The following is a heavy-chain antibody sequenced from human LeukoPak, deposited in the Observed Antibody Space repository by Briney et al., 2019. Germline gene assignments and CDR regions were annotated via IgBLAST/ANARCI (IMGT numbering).Heavy chain of an antibody. CDR3: VRHIEYYYGSGSYFDY. Sequence: LGESLKISCKGSGYSFTSYWIGWVRQMPGKGLEWMGIIYPGDSDTRYSPSFQGQVTISADKSISTAYLQWSSLKASDTAMYYCVRHIEYYYGSGSYFDYWGQGTLVTVSS. V-gene: IGHV5-51*01. J-gene: IGHJ4*02. D-gene: IGHD3-10*01. CDR2: IYPGDSDT. CDR1: GYSFTSYW.